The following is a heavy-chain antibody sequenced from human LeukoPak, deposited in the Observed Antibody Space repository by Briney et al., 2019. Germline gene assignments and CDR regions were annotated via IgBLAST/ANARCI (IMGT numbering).Heavy chain of an antibody. CDR3: AREDYSDLYFDY. CDR2: IGSSSSYI. CDR1: GFTFSRYS. Sequence: GGSLRLSCAASGFTFSRYSMNWVRQAPGKGLEWVSSIGSSSSYIYYADSVKGRFTISRDNAKNSLYLQMNSLRAEDTALYYCAREDYSDLYFDYWGQGTLVTVSS. J-gene: IGHJ4*02. V-gene: IGHV3-21*01. D-gene: IGHD4-17*01.